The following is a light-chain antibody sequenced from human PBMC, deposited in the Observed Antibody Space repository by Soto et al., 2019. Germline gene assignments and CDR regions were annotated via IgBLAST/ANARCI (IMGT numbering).Light chain of an antibody. V-gene: IGLV2-11*01. CDR3: CSYAGSYTYV. CDR2: SVT. CDR1: SRDVGGHNY. J-gene: IGLJ1*01. Sequence: QSLLTQPPSVSGSPGQSVTISCTGSSRDVGGHNYVSWYQQYPGKAPKLLLSSVTKRPSGVPDRFSGSNSGNTASLPISGLQAEDEADYYCCSYAGSYTYVFGPGTKVTVL.